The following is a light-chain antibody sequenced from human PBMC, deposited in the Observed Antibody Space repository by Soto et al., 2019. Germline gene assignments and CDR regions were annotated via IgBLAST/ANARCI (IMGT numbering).Light chain of an antibody. J-gene: IGKJ4*01. V-gene: IGKV3-11*01. CDR1: QSVSSY. CDR3: QQRSNWPST. Sequence: EIVLTQSPATLSLSPGDRATLSCRASQSVSSYLAWYQQKPGQAPRLLIYDASNRATGIPARFSGSGSGTDFTLTITTLEPEYFAVYYCQQRSNWPSTCGGGTKVEIK. CDR2: DAS.